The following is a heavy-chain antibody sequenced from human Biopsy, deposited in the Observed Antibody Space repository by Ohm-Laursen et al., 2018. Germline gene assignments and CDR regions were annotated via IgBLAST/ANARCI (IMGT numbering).Heavy chain of an antibody. Sequence: SLRLSCAASGFTFGDAWMSWIRQAPGTGLEWVGRIKSNFDGETTDYAAPVKGRFIISRDDSKSTLFLQMNSLKVEDTGVYFCSTGGGDFYYNGMDVWGQGTTVTVSS. J-gene: IGHJ6*02. V-gene: IGHV3-15*01. CDR2: IKSNFDGETT. D-gene: IGHD3-16*01. CDR1: GFTFGDAW. CDR3: STGGGDFYYNGMDV.